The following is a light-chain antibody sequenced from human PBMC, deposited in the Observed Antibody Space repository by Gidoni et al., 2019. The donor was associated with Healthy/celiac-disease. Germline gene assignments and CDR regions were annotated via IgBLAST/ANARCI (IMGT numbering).Light chain of an antibody. V-gene: IGKV1-39*01. CDR1: QSISSY. CDR2: AAS. J-gene: IGKJ2*01. CDR3: QQSYSTPYT. Sequence: DIKMTQPPSSLSASVGDRVTITCRASQSISSYLNWYQQKPGTAPKLLIYAASSLQSGVPSRFSGSGSGTDFTLTIRSLQPEDFANYYCQQSYSTPYTFGQGTKLEIK.